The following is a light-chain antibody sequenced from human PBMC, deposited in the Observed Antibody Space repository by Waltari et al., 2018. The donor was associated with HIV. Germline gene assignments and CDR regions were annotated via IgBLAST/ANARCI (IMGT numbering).Light chain of an antibody. Sequence: QSALTQPASVSGSPGQSITISCTGTSSDVGGYNYVSWYQQPPGKAPKLMIYDVSNRPSGVSNRFSGSKSGNTASLTISGLQAEDEADYYCSSYTSSSPYAFGTGTKVTVL. CDR2: DVS. V-gene: IGLV2-14*03. CDR1: SSDVGGYNY. J-gene: IGLJ1*01. CDR3: SSYTSSSPYA.